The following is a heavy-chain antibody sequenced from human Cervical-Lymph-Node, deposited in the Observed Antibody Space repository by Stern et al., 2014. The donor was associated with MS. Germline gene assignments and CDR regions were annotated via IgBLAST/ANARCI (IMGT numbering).Heavy chain of an antibody. CDR1: GYTFTSYG. V-gene: IGHV1-18*01. D-gene: IGHD6-19*01. Sequence: QVQLVESGAEVKKPGASVKVSCKASGYTFTSYGISWVRQAPGQGLEWMGWISAYIGNANYAQKLKVRVTMTTDTSTSTAYMELRRLRSDDTAVYYCARAHSSGYYTGGYWGQGTLVTVSS. CDR3: ARAHSSGYYTGGY. J-gene: IGHJ4*02. CDR2: ISAYIGNA.